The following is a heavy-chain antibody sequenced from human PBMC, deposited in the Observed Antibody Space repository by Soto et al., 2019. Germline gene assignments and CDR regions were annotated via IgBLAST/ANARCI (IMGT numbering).Heavy chain of an antibody. D-gene: IGHD6-13*01. CDR3: ARHAYSSSWYWGAAPRRDYYYSGMDA. V-gene: IGHV5-51*01. Sequence: LGESLKISCKGSGYSFSSYWIGWVRQMPGKGLEWMGIIYPGDSDTRYSPSFQGHVTISADKSISTAYLQGSSLKASHPALYYCARHAYSSSWYWGAAPRRDYYYSGMDAWGQGTAVT. CDR1: GYSFSSYW. CDR2: IYPGDSDT. J-gene: IGHJ6*02.